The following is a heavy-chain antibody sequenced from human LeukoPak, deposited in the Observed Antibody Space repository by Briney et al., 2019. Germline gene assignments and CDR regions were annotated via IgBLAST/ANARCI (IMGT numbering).Heavy chain of an antibody. Sequence: GGSLRLSCAASGFTFSSYEMNWVRQAPGKGLEGVSYISSSGSTIYYADSVKGRFTISRDNAKNSLYLQMNSLRAEDTAVYYCARDLRLVRVVMDDYWGQGTLVTVSS. D-gene: IGHD3-10*01. CDR2: ISSSGSTI. V-gene: IGHV3-48*03. CDR3: ARDLRLVRVVMDDY. J-gene: IGHJ4*02. CDR1: GFTFSSYE.